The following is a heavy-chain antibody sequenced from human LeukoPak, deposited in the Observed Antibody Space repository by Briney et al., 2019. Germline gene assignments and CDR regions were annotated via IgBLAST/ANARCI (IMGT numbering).Heavy chain of an antibody. D-gene: IGHD2-8*02. CDR1: GYTFTSYY. V-gene: IGHV1-46*01. CDR3: ARGYHHATGGRADGAFDI. J-gene: IGHJ3*02. CDR2: INPSGGST. Sequence: ASAKVSCKASGYTFTSYYMHWVRQAPGQGLEWMGTINPSGGSTAYALKFQGRVTMTRDMSTSTVYMELSSLRSEDTALYYCARGYHHATGGRADGAFDIWGPGTMVTVSS.